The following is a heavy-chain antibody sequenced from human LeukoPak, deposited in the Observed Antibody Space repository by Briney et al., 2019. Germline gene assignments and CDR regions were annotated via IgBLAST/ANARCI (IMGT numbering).Heavy chain of an antibody. Sequence: GGSLRLSCAASGLTLSGYWMRWVRHAPGKGLVWVSRINGDASSTSYADSVKGRFTISRNNAKSTLYLQMNSLRVEDTAVYYCARARGNTYGYFESWGQGTLVTVSS. V-gene: IGHV3-74*01. D-gene: IGHD5-18*01. CDR2: INGDASST. J-gene: IGHJ4*02. CDR3: ARARGNTYGYFES. CDR1: GLTLSGYW.